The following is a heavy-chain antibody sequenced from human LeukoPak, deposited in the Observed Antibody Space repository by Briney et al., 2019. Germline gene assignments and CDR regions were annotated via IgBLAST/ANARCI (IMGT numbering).Heavy chain of an antibody. D-gene: IGHD2-21*02. CDR3: ARDPAYCGGDCYPHDAFDV. CDR2: IYYSGST. CDR1: GGSFSGYY. V-gene: IGHV4-34*01. J-gene: IGHJ3*01. Sequence: SETLSLTCAVYGGSFSGYYRSWIRQPPGKGLEWIGSIYYSGSTYYNPSLKSRVTISVDTSKNQFSLKLSSVTAADTAVYYCARDPAYCGGDCYPHDAFDVWGQGTMVTVSS.